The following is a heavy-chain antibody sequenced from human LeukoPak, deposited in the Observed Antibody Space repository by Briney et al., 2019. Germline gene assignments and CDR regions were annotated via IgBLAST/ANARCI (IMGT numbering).Heavy chain of an antibody. CDR1: GGSISSSSYY. Sequence: SETLSLTCTVSGGSISSSSYYWGWIRQPPGKGLEWIGSIYYSGSTYYNPSLKSRVTISVDTSKNQFSLKLSSVTAADTAVYYCARASLGDSGDYYPFFDYWGQGTLGTVSS. CDR3: ARASLGDSGDYYPFFDY. J-gene: IGHJ4*02. D-gene: IGHD3-16*01. V-gene: IGHV4-39*07. CDR2: IYYSGST.